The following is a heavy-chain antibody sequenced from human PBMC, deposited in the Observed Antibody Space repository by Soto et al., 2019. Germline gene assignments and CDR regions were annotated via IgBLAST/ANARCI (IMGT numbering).Heavy chain of an antibody. J-gene: IGHJ6*02. V-gene: IGHV3-30*18. CDR2: ISYDGSNK. Sequence: VGSLRLSCAASGFTFSSYGMHWVRQAPGKGLEWVAVISYDGSNKYYADSVKGRFTISRDNSKNTLYLQMNSLRAEDTAVYYCAKEDLNCSSTSCYTYYYYYYGMDVWGQGTTVTVSS. CDR1: GFTFSSYG. D-gene: IGHD2-2*02. CDR3: AKEDLNCSSTSCYTYYYYYYGMDV.